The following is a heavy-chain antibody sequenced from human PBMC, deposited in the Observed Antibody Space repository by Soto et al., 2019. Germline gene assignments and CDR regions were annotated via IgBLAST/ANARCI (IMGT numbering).Heavy chain of an antibody. CDR1: GFTFRTYT. D-gene: IGHD2-15*01. Sequence: GVLRLSCAASGFTFRTYTMNWVRQAPGKGLEWVSGIRGFSPYTFYAESVKGRFTISRDNAKNSLYLQMNSLGVEDTAVYYCARDRGYDAHDYYYNAMDVWGQGTTVTVSS. J-gene: IGHJ6*02. CDR3: ARDRGYDAHDYYYNAMDV. CDR2: IRGFSPYT. V-gene: IGHV3-21*01.